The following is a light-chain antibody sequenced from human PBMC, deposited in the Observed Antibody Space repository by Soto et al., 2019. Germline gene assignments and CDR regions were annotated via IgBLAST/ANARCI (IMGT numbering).Light chain of an antibody. V-gene: IGKV2-28*01. CDR2: FGS. CDR3: MQAVQPRWT. J-gene: IGKJ1*01. Sequence: IGVRRRAHSVLFVPWEYACNSCRSSESLLHTNGNNYFDWYLQKPGQSPQLLIFFGSTRASGVPDRFSGSGSDTDFTLTISRVEAEDVGVYYCMQAVQPRWTFGQGTKVDIK. CDR1: ESLLHTNGNNY.